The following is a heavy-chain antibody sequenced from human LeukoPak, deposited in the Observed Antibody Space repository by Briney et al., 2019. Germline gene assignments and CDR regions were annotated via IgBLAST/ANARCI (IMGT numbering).Heavy chain of an antibody. CDR1: GFTFDDYA. V-gene: IGHV3-9*01. Sequence: GGSLRLSCAASGFTFDDYAMYWVRQAPGKGLEWVSGISWNSGSIGYADSVKGRFTISRDNAKNSLYLQMNSLRAEDTAVYYCARMLEREGHWGQGTPVTVSS. CDR2: ISWNSGSI. D-gene: IGHD3-16*01. J-gene: IGHJ4*02. CDR3: ARMLEREGH.